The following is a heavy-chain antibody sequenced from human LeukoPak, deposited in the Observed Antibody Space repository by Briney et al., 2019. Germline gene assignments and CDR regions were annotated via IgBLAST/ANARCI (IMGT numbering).Heavy chain of an antibody. J-gene: IGHJ4*02. Sequence: GGSLRLSCAGSGLAFSTYAMTWVRQAPGKGLEWVSTSGSGGDTYYADSVKGRFTISRDNSENTLYLQMYSLRAEDTAFYFCAKVPNWNAPTFDYWGQGTLVTVSS. CDR1: GLAFSTYA. D-gene: IGHD1-1*01. CDR2: SGSGGDT. V-gene: IGHV3-23*01. CDR3: AKVPNWNAPTFDY.